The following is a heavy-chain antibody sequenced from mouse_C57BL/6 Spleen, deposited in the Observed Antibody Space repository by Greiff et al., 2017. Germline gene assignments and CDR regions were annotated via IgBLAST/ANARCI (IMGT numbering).Heavy chain of an antibody. D-gene: IGHD2-2*01. CDR3: ARATMVTTEDWFAY. Sequence: EVKLVESGAELVKPGASVKLSCTASGFNIKDYYMHWVKQRTEQGLEWIGRIDPEDGETKYAPKFQGKATITADTSSNTAYLQLSSLSSEDAAVYCWARATMVTTEDWFAYWGQGTLVTVSA. CDR1: GFNIKDYY. J-gene: IGHJ3*01. CDR2: IDPEDGET. V-gene: IGHV14-2*01.